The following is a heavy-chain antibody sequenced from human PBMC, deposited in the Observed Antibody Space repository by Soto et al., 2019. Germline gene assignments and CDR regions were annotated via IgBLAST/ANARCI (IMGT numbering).Heavy chain of an antibody. CDR3: ARQRTTVVTQAYFDH. CDR2: IYYSGRT. Sequence: TLSLTCIVSGESISSSSYYWGWIRQPPGKGLEWIGSIYYSGRTYYNPSFKSRVTISIDTSKNQFSLKLSSVTATDTAVYYCARQRTTVVTQAYFDHWGQGALVTV. D-gene: IGHD2-21*02. CDR1: GESISSSSYY. V-gene: IGHV4-39*01. J-gene: IGHJ4*02.